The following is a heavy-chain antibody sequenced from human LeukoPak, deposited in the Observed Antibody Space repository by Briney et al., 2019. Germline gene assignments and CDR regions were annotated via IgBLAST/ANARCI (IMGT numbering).Heavy chain of an antibody. Sequence: ASVKVSCKASGYTFTSYGINWVRQAPGQGLEWMGWINAYNGNTNYSQKLQGRVTMTTDTSTSTAYMELRSLRSDDTAVYYCARYEYGDYGMDVWGQGTTVTVSS. J-gene: IGHJ6*02. CDR3: ARYEYGDYGMDV. CDR1: GYTFTSYG. D-gene: IGHD4-17*01. V-gene: IGHV1-18*01. CDR2: INAYNGNT.